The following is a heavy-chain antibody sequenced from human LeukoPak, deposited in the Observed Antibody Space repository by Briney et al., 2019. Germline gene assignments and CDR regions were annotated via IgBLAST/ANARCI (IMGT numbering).Heavy chain of an antibody. CDR3: ARDPSTVRGSAAAALVDDAFDI. V-gene: IGHV1-69*06. D-gene: IGHD3-10*01. J-gene: IGHJ3*02. Sequence: SVRPSSTASGGTFTTYAISWVRQARGHGLEWMGGIVPIFGAANYAQKFQGRVMITADKSTSTAYMELSSLRSEDTAVYYCARDPSTVRGSAAAALVDDAFDIWGQGTMVTVSS. CDR1: GGTFTTYA. CDR2: IVPIFGAA.